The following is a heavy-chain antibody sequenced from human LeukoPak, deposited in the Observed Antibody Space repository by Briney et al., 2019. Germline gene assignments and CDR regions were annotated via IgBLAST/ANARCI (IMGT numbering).Heavy chain of an antibody. J-gene: IGHJ4*02. CDR3: ARHFLVRGVTLFDY. D-gene: IGHD3-10*01. Sequence: SETLSLICTVSGVSISSYYWSWIRQPPGRGLEWIGSIYYSGSTYYNPPLKSRVTISVDTSKSQFSLKLSSVTAADTAVYYCARHFLVRGVTLFDYWGQGTLVTVSS. CDR1: GVSISSYY. V-gene: IGHV4-59*05. CDR2: IYYSGST.